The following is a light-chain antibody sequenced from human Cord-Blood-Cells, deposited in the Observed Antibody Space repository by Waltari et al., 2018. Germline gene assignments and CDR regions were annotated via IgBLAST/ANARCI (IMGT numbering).Light chain of an antibody. CDR3: QQSYRTPAT. V-gene: IGKV1-39*01. CDR1: QSISSY. CDR2: AAS. J-gene: IGKJ1*01. Sequence: DIQMTQSPSSLSASVGDRVPITSRASQSISSYLNWYQQKPGKAPKLLIYAASSLQSGVPSSFSGSGSGTDFTLTISSLQPEDFATYYCQQSYRTPATFCQGTKVEIK.